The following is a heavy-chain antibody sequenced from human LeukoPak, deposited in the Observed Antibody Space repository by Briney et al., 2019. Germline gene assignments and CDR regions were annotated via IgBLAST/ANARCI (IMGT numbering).Heavy chain of an antibody. Sequence: GGSLRVCCAASGFTFGTYSMSWVRQAPGKGLEWVSYISSSSSTIYYADSVMGRFTISRDNAKNSLYLQMNSLRAEDTAVYYYARTDGGDYWGQGTLVTVSS. CDR1: GFTFGTYS. V-gene: IGHV3-48*01. CDR2: ISSSSSTI. D-gene: IGHD3-16*01. CDR3: ARTDGGDY. J-gene: IGHJ4*02.